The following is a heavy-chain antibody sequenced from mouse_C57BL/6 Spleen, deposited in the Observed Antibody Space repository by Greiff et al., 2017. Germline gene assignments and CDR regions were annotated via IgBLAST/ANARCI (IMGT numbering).Heavy chain of an antibody. V-gene: IGHV7-3*01. Sequence: EVHLVESGGGLVQPGGSLSLSCAASGFTFTDYYMSWVRQPPGKALEWLGFIRNKANGYTTESSASVKGRFTISRDNSQSILYLQMNALRAEDSATYYCARSTVGYAMDYWGQGTSVTVSS. D-gene: IGHD1-1*02. CDR3: ARSTVGYAMDY. CDR1: GFTFTDYY. CDR2: IRNKANGYTT. J-gene: IGHJ4*01.